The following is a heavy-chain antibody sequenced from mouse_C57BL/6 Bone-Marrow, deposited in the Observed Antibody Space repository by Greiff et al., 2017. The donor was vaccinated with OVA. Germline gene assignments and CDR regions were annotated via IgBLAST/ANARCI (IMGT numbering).Heavy chain of an antibody. CDR3: ARPIYYGSSYWYFDV. D-gene: IGHD1-1*01. J-gene: IGHJ1*03. Sequence: EVKLVESGGGLVQPGGSLKLSCAASGFTFSDYYMYWVRQTPEKRLEWVAYISNGGGSTYYPDTVKGRFTISRDNAKNTLYLQMSRLKSEDTAMYYCARPIYYGSSYWYFDVWGTGTTVTVSS. V-gene: IGHV5-12*01. CDR2: ISNGGGST. CDR1: GFTFSDYY.